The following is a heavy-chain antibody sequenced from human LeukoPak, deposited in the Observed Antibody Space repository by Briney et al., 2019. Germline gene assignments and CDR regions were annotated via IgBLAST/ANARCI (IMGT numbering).Heavy chain of an antibody. CDR1: GFALRNYD. CDR3: ARALLYDILSGHFHFDC. D-gene: IGHD3-9*01. J-gene: IGHJ4*02. V-gene: IGHV3-13*01. Sequence: PGGSLRLSCAASGFALRNYDIHWVRQTTGKGLEWVAAIDTAGETYYAGSVKGRFTISRDNAKNSLDLQMNSLRAGDTAVYYCARALLYDILSGHFHFDCWAKGSLVTVSS. CDR2: IDTAGET.